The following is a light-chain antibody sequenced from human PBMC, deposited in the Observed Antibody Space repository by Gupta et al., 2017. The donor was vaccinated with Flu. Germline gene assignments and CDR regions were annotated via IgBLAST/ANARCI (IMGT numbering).Light chain of an antibody. J-gene: IGKJ3*01. Sequence: GDSVTITCRASQGVNTWLAWYQQKRGEAPKSLIYAASNLQSGVPSRFTGSGSGTEFSLTINNLQPEDSATYYCQQYDNYPLTFGPGTRLEI. V-gene: IGKV1D-16*01. CDR1: QGVNTW. CDR3: QQYDNYPLT. CDR2: AAS.